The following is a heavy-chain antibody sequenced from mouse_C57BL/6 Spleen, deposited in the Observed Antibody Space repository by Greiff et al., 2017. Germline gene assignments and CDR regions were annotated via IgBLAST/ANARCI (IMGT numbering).Heavy chain of an antibody. CDR3: ARDYYGSSGYFDV. Sequence: VQLVESGAELVKPGASVKISCKASGYAFSSYWMNWVKQRPGKGLEWIGQIYPGDGDTNYNGKFKGKATLTADKSSSTAYMQLSSLTSEDSAVYFCARDYYGSSGYFDVWGTGTTVTVSS. V-gene: IGHV1-80*01. CDR1: GYAFSSYW. J-gene: IGHJ1*03. D-gene: IGHD1-1*01. CDR2: IYPGDGDT.